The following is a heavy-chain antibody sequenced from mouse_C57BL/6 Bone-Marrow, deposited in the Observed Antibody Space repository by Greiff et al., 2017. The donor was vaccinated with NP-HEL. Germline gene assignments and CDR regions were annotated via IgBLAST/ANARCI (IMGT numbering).Heavy chain of an antibody. Sequence: EVMLVESGGGLVQPGESLKLSCESNEYEFPSHDMSWVRKTPETRLELVAAITSDGGSPSYPDTMARRFIISRDNTKKPLYLQMSSLRSEDTALYYCARRWLLRYFDYWGQGTTLTVSS. CDR1: EYEFPSHD. CDR2: ITSDGGSP. D-gene: IGHD2-3*01. CDR3: ARRWLLRYFDY. J-gene: IGHJ2*01. V-gene: IGHV5-2*03.